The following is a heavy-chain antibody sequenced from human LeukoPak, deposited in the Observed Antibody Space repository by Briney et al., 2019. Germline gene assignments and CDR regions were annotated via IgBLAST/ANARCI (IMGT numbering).Heavy chain of an antibody. D-gene: IGHD3-10*01. J-gene: IGHJ4*02. CDR3: TTDLGTYYHGSQRLIPIDY. CDR2: IKSKNDGETT. V-gene: IGHV3-15*01. CDR1: GFTFTNAW. Sequence: GGSLRLSCVDSGFTFTNAWMSWLRQAPGKGLEWSGRIKSKNDGETTNYAEPVRGRFTISRDDSKSAVYLQMNSLKIEDTAVYYCTTDLGTYYHGSQRLIPIDYWGQGTLVTVSS.